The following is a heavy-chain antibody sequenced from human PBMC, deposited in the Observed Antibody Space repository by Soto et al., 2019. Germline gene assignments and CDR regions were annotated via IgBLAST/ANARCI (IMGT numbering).Heavy chain of an antibody. CDR3: ARERVRYFDWLRGGVGMDV. Sequence: GGSLRLSCAASGFTFSSYWMSWVRQAPGKGLEWVANIKQDGSEKYYVDSVKGRFTISRDNAKNSLYLQMNSLRAEDTGVYYCARERVRYFDWLRGGVGMDVSGGGTTVTGSS. D-gene: IGHD3-9*01. CDR1: GFTFSSYW. V-gene: IGHV3-7*03. J-gene: IGHJ6*04. CDR2: IKQDGSEK.